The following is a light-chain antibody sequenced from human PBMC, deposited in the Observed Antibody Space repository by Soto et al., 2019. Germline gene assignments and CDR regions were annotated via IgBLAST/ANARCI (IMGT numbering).Light chain of an antibody. CDR1: QSVSSSY. V-gene: IGKV3-20*01. CDR3: QQYGSSLFT. Sequence: EIVLTQSPGTLSWSPGERATLSCRASQSVSSSYLAWYQQKPGQAPRLLIYGASSRATGIPDRLSGSVSGTDCTLTISRLGPEDFAVYYCQQYGSSLFTFGPGTKVDIK. J-gene: IGKJ3*01. CDR2: GAS.